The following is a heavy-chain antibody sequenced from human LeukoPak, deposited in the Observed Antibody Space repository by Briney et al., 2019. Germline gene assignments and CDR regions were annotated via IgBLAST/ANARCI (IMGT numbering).Heavy chain of an antibody. CDR3: ARDPGSSGYYDYYDAFDI. D-gene: IGHD3-22*01. Sequence: GGSLRLSCVASGFTFTNYAMSWVRQPPGKGLEWVSAISTTRGNTYYADSVQGRFSISRDNSKNTLYLQMNSLRAEDTAVYYCARDPGSSGYYDYYDAFDIWGQGTMVTVSS. CDR2: ISTTRGNT. CDR1: GFTFTNYA. V-gene: IGHV3-23*01. J-gene: IGHJ3*02.